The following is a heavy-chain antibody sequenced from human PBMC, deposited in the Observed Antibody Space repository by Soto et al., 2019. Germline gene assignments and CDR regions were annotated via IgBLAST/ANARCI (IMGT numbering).Heavy chain of an antibody. D-gene: IGHD2-15*01. CDR2: IIPIFGTA. CDR3: ARARAYCSGDSCYSPYYYGMDV. J-gene: IGHJ6*02. V-gene: IGHV1-69*06. CDR1: GGTFSSYA. Sequence: ASVKVSCKASGGTFSSYAISWVRQAPGQGLEWMGGIIPIFGTANYAQKFQGRVTITADKSTSTAYMELSSLRSEDTAVYYCARARAYCSGDSCYSPYYYGMDVWGQGTTVTVSS.